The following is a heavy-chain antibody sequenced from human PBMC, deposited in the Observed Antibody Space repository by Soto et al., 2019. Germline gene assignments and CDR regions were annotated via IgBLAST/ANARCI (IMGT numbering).Heavy chain of an antibody. CDR1: GGSISGYY. CDR3: ARAGVNSGIFDY. D-gene: IGHD3-10*01. V-gene: IGHV4-59*01. Sequence: PSETLSLTCTVSGGSISGYYWNWIRQPPGKGLEWIGYISYSGSTNYNPSLKSRVTMSLDTSKNQFSLNLSSVTAADTAVYYCARAGVNSGIFDYWGQGTLVTVSS. J-gene: IGHJ4*02. CDR2: ISYSGST.